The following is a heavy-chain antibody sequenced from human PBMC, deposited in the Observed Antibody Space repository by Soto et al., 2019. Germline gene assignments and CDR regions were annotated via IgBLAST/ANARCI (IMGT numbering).Heavy chain of an antibody. CDR3: ATSSDTGVDP. J-gene: IGHJ5*02. V-gene: IGHV1-18*04. CDR2: IKVDSGYT. D-gene: IGHD3-10*01. Sequence: QLQLVQSAAEVKKPGASVRVSCKAYGYTFINYGISWIRQAPEQGLEWMGWIKVDSGYTNYAQKFQGRVTMTADTSSDTDFMELSSLRIDDTAVYFCATSSDTGVDPGGQGTLVSVSS. CDR1: GYTFINYG.